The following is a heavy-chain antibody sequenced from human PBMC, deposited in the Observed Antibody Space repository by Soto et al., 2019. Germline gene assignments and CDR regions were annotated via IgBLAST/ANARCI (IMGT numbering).Heavy chain of an antibody. CDR1: GGTFSSYA. Sequence: QVQLVQSGAEVKKPGSSVKVSCKASGGTFSSYAISWVRQAPGQGLEWMGGIIPIFGTANYAQKFQGRVTITADESTSTAYMELSSLRSEDTAVYYCARGNRNKLLLVYYYGMDVWRQGTTVTVSS. J-gene: IGHJ6*02. CDR3: ARGNRNKLLLVYYYGMDV. V-gene: IGHV1-69*01. D-gene: IGHD3-22*01. CDR2: IIPIFGTA.